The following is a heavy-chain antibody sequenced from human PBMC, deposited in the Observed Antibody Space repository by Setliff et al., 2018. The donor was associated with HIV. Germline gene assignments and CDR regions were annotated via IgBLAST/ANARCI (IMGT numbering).Heavy chain of an antibody. V-gene: IGHV1-69*13. J-gene: IGHJ2*01. CDR1: GGTFSSYG. Sequence: SVKVSCKASGGTFSSYGISWVRQAPGQGLEWMGGIIPIFGIANYARKFQGRVTISADESTSTAYMELSSLRSEDTAMYYCARHGRVATDNWYFDLWGRGTLVTVSS. CDR3: ARHGRVATDNWYFDL. CDR2: IIPIFGIA. D-gene: IGHD5-12*01.